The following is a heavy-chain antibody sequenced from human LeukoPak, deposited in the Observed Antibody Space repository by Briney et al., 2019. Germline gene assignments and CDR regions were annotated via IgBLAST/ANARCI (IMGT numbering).Heavy chain of an antibody. CDR3: ARRTGGFDN. J-gene: IGHJ4*02. CDR1: GGSISSSSYY. D-gene: IGHD3-10*01. Sequence: PSETLSLTCTVSGGSISSSSYYWGWIRQPPGKGLEWIGSIYYSGSTYYNPSLKSRVTISVDTSKNQFSLKLSSVTAADTAVYYCARRTGGFDNWGQGTLVTVSS. CDR2: IYYSGST. V-gene: IGHV4-39*01.